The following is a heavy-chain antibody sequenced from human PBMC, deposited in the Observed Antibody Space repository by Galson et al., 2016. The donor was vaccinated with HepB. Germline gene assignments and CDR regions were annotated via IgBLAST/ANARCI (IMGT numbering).Heavy chain of an antibody. D-gene: IGHD6-19*01. CDR2: IWYDGNNK. CDR1: GFTFSSYG. J-gene: IGHJ6*02. CDR3: ARERIAVAGPHYYFYAMDV. Sequence: SLRLSCAASGFTFSSYGMHWVRQAPGTGLEWVALIWYDGNNKYYADSVKGRFTISRDNSKNTLYLQMNSLRAEDTAVDYCARERIAVAGPHYYFYAMDVWGQGTTVTASS. V-gene: IGHV3-33*01.